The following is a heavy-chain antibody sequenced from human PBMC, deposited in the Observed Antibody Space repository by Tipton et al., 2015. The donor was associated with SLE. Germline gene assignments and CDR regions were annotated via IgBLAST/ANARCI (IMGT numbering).Heavy chain of an antibody. V-gene: IGHV4-39*07. CDR1: GGSISNNNHY. D-gene: IGHD1-26*01. CDR2: LSYSGAT. Sequence: TLSLTCTISGGSISNNNHYRGRVRLPPGKGPEWIGVLSYSGATYYNPSLRGRVTISEGTSKNQFSLKLSSATAADTAVYYCARDSSGNNWWELLDYWGQGTLVTVSS. CDR3: ARDSSGNNWWELLDY. J-gene: IGHJ4*02.